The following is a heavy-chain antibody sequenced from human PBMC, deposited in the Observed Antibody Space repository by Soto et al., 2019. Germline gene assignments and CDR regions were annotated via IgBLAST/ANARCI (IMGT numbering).Heavy chain of an antibody. CDR2: IKQDGSEK. D-gene: IGHD2-15*01. V-gene: IGHV3-7*03. Sequence: PGGSLRLSCAASGFTFSSYWMSWVRQAPGKGLEWVANIKQDGSEKYYVDSVKGRFTISRDNAKNSLYLQMNSLRAEDTAVYYCYVVVVAATQNWFDPWGQGTLVTVSS. J-gene: IGHJ5*02. CDR1: GFTFSSYW. CDR3: YVVVVAATQNWFDP.